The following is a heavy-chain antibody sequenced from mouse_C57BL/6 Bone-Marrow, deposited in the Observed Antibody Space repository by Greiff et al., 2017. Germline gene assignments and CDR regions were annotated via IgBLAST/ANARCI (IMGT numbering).Heavy chain of an antibody. Sequence: EVKLMESGGGLVQPKGSLKLSCAASGFSFNTYAMNWVRQAPGKGLEWVARIRSKSNNYATYYADSVKDRFTISRDDSESMLYLQMNNLKTEDTTMYYCVRVYYGSSYWYFDVWGTGTTVTVSS. V-gene: IGHV10-1*01. D-gene: IGHD1-1*01. CDR3: VRVYYGSSYWYFDV. J-gene: IGHJ1*03. CDR2: IRSKSNNYAT. CDR1: GFSFNTYA.